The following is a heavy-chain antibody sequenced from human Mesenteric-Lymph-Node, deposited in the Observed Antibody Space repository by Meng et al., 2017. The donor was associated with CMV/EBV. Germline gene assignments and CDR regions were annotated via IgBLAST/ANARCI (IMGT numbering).Heavy chain of an antibody. CDR3: ARGMAMTYYYGMDV. D-gene: IGHD5-24*01. CDR2: INHSGST. J-gene: IGHJ6*02. Sequence: GSLRLSCAVYGGSFSGYYWSWIRQPPGKGLEWIGEINHSGSTNYNPSLKSRVTISVDTSKNQFSLKLSSVTAADTAVYYCARGMAMTYYYGMDVWGQGTTVTVSS. V-gene: IGHV4-34*01. CDR1: GGSFSGYY.